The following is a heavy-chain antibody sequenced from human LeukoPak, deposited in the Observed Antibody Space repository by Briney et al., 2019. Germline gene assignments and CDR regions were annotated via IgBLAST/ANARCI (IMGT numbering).Heavy chain of an antibody. CDR1: GFTFSSYW. D-gene: IGHD3-22*01. CDR2: IKQDGSEK. Sequence: GGSLRLSCAASGFTFSSYWMSWVRQAPGKGLEWVANIKQDGSEKCYVDSVKGRFTISRDNAKNSLYLQMNSLRAEDTAVYYCASVPRGVPNYYDSSGYYALDDYWGQGTLVTVSS. V-gene: IGHV3-7*01. J-gene: IGHJ4*02. CDR3: ASVPRGVPNYYDSSGYYALDDY.